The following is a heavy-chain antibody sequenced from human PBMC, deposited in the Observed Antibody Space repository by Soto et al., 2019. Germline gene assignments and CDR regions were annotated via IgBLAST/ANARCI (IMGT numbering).Heavy chain of an antibody. CDR2: ISYDGSNK. J-gene: IGHJ4*02. D-gene: IGHD2-15*01. V-gene: IGHV3-30-3*01. Sequence: QVQLVESGGGVVQPGRSLRLSCAASGFTFSSYAMHWVRQAPGKGLEWVAGISYDGSNKYYADSVKGRFTISRDNSKNTLYLQMNSLRAEDTAVYYCARDSGYCSGGSCYSGFGDYWGQGTLVTVSS. CDR1: GFTFSSYA. CDR3: ARDSGYCSGGSCYSGFGDY.